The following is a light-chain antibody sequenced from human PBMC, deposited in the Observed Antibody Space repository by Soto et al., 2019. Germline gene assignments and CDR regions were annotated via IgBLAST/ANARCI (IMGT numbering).Light chain of an antibody. V-gene: IGLV2-8*02. CDR3: CSHAGSKNYYL. CDR2: EVT. Sequence: QSALTQPPSASRSPGQSVTISCTGSSSDIGGYDFVSWYQQHPGKVPKLLIYEVTKRPSGVPDRFSGSKSGNTASLTVSGLQDDDEADYYCCSHAGSKNYYLFGPGTKLTVL. J-gene: IGLJ1*01. CDR1: SSDIGGYDF.